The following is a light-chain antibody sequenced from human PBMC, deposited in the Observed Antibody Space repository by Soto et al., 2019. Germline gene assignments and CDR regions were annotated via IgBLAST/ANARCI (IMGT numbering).Light chain of an antibody. CDR2: GAS. V-gene: IGKV3-20*01. CDR3: RQYGRTLGFA. J-gene: IGKJ4*01. CDR1: QSVSSSY. Sequence: EIVFTQSPGTLSLSPGERATLSCRARQSVSSSYLAWYQQKPGQAPTLLIYGASSRATGIPDRFSGSGSGTDFTLTISRLEPEAFAVYYCRQYGRTLGFAFGGGTKVDIK.